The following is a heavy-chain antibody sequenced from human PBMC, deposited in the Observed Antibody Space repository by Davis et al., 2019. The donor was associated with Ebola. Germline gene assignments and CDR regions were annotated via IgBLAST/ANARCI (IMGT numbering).Heavy chain of an antibody. J-gene: IGHJ4*02. V-gene: IGHV3-23*01. Sequence: GESLKISCAASGFTFSSYAMSWVRQAPGKGLEWVSAISGSGGSTYYADSVKGRFTIPRDNSKNTLYLQMNSLRAEDTAVYYCATRIAAAGTVRADYWGQGTLVTVSS. D-gene: IGHD6-13*01. CDR3: ATRIAAAGTVRADY. CDR2: ISGSGGST. CDR1: GFTFSSYA.